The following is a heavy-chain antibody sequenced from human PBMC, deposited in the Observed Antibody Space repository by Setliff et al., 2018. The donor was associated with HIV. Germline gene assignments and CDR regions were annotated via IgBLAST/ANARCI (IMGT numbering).Heavy chain of an antibody. CDR1: GGSISSDDYY. CDR2: ITYSGSA. D-gene: IGHD3-10*01. Sequence: SETLSLTCTVSGGSISSDDYYWNWIRQPPGKGLEWIGYITYSGSAYYNPSLKSRVTISRDNAKNTLYLQMNSLRAEDTAVYFCAKLGGSGSYSNAFDYWGQGTLVTVSS. CDR3: AKLGGSGSYSNAFDY. V-gene: IGHV4-30-4*08. J-gene: IGHJ4*02.